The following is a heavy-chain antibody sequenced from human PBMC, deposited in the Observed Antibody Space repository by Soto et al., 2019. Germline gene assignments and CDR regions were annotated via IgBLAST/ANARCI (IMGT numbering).Heavy chain of an antibody. J-gene: IGHJ4*02. D-gene: IGHD2-2*01. Sequence: QVQLVESGGGGVQPGRSLRLSCAASGFTFSSYGMHWVRQAPGKGLEWVAVISYDGSNKYYADSVKGRFSISRDNSKITLYLQMNSLRAEDTAVYYYAKGGGLADVVPAAPFDCWGQGTLVTVSS. CDR2: ISYDGSNK. CDR1: GFTFSSYG. V-gene: IGHV3-30*18. CDR3: AKGGGLADVVPAAPFDC.